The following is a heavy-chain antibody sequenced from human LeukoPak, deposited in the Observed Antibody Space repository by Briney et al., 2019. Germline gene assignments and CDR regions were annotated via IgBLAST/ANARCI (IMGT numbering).Heavy chain of an antibody. V-gene: IGHV4-30-4*01. CDR3: ARGTYYYDSSGYYYYYYGMDV. Sequence: KTSETLSLTCTVSGGSISSGDYYWSWIRQPPGKGLEWIGYIYYSGSTYYNPSLKSRVTISVDTSKNQFFLKLSSVTAADTAVYYCARGTYYYDSSGYYYYYYGMDVWGQGTTVTVSS. CDR1: GGSISSGDYY. D-gene: IGHD3-22*01. CDR2: IYYSGST. J-gene: IGHJ6*02.